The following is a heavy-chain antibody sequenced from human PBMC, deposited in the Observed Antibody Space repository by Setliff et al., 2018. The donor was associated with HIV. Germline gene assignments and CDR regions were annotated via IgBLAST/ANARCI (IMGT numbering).Heavy chain of an antibody. J-gene: IGHJ6*03. V-gene: IGHV4-59*01. CDR2: IFYSGST. CDR3: ARGKWLVQNFYSYYMDV. CDR1: SGSISSYY. D-gene: IGHD6-19*01. Sequence: SETLSLTCTVSSGSISSYYWIWIRQPPGKGLEWIGHIFYSGSTNHNPYLKSRVTISVDTSKNQFSLTLSSVTAADTAVYYCARGKWLVQNFYSYYMDVWGKGTTVTVSS.